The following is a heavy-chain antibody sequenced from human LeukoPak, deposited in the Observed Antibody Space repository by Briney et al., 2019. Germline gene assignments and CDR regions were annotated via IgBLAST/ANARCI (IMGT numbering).Heavy chain of an antibody. V-gene: IGHV3-7*01. Sequence: PGGSLRLSCAASGFTFSNHWMSWVRQAPGKVLEWVANIKQDGSEKSYVDSVRDRFTISRDNAKNSLYVQMNSLRAEDTAVYYCAGWPIFSDAFHIWGQGTMVTVSS. CDR1: GFTFSNHW. CDR2: IKQDGSEK. D-gene: IGHD2-15*01. J-gene: IGHJ3*02. CDR3: AGWPIFSDAFHI.